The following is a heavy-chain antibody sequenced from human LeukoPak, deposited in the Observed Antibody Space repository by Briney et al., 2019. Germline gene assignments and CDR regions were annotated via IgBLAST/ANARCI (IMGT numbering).Heavy chain of an antibody. Sequence: ASVKVSCTASGYTFTSYGISWVRQAPGQGLEWMGWISAYNGNTNYAQKLQGRVTMTTDTSTSTAYMELRSLRSDDTAVYYCARGKTNYDFWSGYSADYYYYYMDVWGKGTTVTVSS. CDR1: GYTFTSYG. CDR3: ARGKTNYDFWSGYSADYYYYYMDV. J-gene: IGHJ6*03. V-gene: IGHV1-18*01. D-gene: IGHD3-3*01. CDR2: ISAYNGNT.